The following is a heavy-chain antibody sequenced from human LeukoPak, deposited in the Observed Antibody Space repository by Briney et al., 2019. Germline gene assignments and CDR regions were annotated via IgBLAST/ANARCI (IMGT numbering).Heavy chain of an antibody. Sequence: GASVKVSRKVSGYTFTSYYMHWVRQAPGQGLEWMGIINPSGGSTSYAQKFQGRVTMTRDTSTSTVYMEPSSLRSEDTAVYYCARAVFPSGNFDYWGQGTLVTVSS. CDR2: INPSGGST. V-gene: IGHV1-46*01. CDR3: ARAVFPSGNFDY. J-gene: IGHJ4*02. D-gene: IGHD2/OR15-2a*01. CDR1: GYTFTSYY.